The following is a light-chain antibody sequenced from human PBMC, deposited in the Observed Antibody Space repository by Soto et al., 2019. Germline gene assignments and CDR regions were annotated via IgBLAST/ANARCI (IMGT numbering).Light chain of an antibody. V-gene: IGLV2-14*03. CDR3: SSYTTSSTRV. CDR2: EVR. CDR1: SSDVGAYDF. J-gene: IGLJ1*01. Sequence: QSALTQPASVSGSPGQSNTISCTGTSSDVGAYDFVSWYQQHPDKAPKLMIYEVRNRPSGVSNRFSGSKSVNTATLTISGLQAEDEADYYCSSYTTSSTRVFGTGTKVTVL.